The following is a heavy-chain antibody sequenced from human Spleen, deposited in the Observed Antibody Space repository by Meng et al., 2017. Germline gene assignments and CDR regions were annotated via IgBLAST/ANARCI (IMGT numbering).Heavy chain of an antibody. J-gene: IGHJ5*02. Sequence: GGSLRLSCAASGFTFGNYWMSWVRQAPGKGLEWVANIKKDGSEKYYVDSVKGRFTISRDNAKNSLYLQMNSLRAEDTAVYYCARDVWVAGYNWFDPWGQGTLVTVSS. CDR1: GFTFGNYW. CDR3: ARDVWVAGYNWFDP. D-gene: IGHD2-15*01. CDR2: IKKDGSEK. V-gene: IGHV3-7*01.